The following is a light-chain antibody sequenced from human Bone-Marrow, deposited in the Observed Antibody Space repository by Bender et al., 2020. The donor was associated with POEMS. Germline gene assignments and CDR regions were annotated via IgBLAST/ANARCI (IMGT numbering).Light chain of an antibody. CDR3: VAWDASLNGWV. Sequence: QTALSQPASVSGSPGQSITISCIGASSDIGYSDHVSWYQQHPGKAPKLMIFDVSDRPSGVPDRFSGSKSGNTASLTISGLQAEDEAIYFCVAWDASLNGWVFGGGTKLTVL. J-gene: IGLJ3*02. CDR1: SSDIGYSDH. CDR2: DVS. V-gene: IGLV2-14*01.